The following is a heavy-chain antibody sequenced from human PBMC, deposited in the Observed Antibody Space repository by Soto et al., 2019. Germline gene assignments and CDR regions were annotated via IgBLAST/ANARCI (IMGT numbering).Heavy chain of an antibody. Sequence: GGSLRLSCAASRFTFSTYAMSWVRQVPGKGLEWVSAISGSIGSTYYADSVKGRFTISRDNSKNTLYLQMNSLRAGDTAVYYCAKLTYSSGVYYFDYWGQGTLVTVYS. J-gene: IGHJ4*02. CDR3: AKLTYSSGVYYFDY. CDR1: RFTFSTYA. D-gene: IGHD6-19*01. V-gene: IGHV3-23*01. CDR2: ISGSIGST.